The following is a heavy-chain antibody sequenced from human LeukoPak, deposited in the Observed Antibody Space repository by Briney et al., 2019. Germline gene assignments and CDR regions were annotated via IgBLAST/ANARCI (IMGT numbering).Heavy chain of an antibody. J-gene: IGHJ6*02. CDR1: GGSFSGYY. V-gene: IGHV4-34*01. CDR3: AVGELNYYYGMDV. Sequence: PSETLSLTCAVYGGSFSGYYWSWIRQPPGKGLEWIGEINHSGSTNYNPPLKSRVTISVDTSKNQFSLKLSSVTAADTAVYYCAVGELNYYYGMDVWGQGTTVTVSS. D-gene: IGHD3-10*01. CDR2: INHSGST.